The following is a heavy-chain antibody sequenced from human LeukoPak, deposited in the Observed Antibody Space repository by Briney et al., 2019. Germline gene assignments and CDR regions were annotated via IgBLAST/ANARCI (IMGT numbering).Heavy chain of an antibody. D-gene: IGHD6-13*01. Sequence: GGSLRLSCAASGFTFSGYWMHWVRQAPGKGLVWVSRINNDGSSTTYADSVKGRFTISRDNSKNTLYLQMNSLRAEDTAVYYCASSIAAGAQFDYWGQGTLVTVSS. CDR1: GFTFSGYW. V-gene: IGHV3-74*01. CDR2: INNDGSST. CDR3: ASSIAAGAQFDY. J-gene: IGHJ4*02.